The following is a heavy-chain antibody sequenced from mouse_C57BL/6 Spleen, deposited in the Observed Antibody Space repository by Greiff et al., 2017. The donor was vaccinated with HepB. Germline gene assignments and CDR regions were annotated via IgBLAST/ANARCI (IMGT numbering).Heavy chain of an antibody. CDR2: IYPGSGST. CDR3: ARGDDYERGAMDY. D-gene: IGHD2-4*01. V-gene: IGHV1-55*01. Sequence: QVQLQQPGAELVKPGASVEMSCKASGYTFTSYWITWVKQRPGQGLEWIGDIYPGSGSTNYNEKFKSKATLTVDTSSSTAYMQLSSLTSEDSAVYYCARGDDYERGAMDYWGQGTSVTVSS. J-gene: IGHJ4*01. CDR1: GYTFTSYW.